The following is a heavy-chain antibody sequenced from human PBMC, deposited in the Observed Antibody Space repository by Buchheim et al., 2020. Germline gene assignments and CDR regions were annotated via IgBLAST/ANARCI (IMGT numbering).Heavy chain of an antibody. CDR2: INTATGDT. V-gene: IGHV1-8*01. Sequence: QVRLVQSGAEVKKPGASVKVSCKASGYSFTRLDINWVRQATGQGLEWMGGINTATGDTAYAQKFQGRVTLTRDTSIHTAYLELGALTSADTAVYYCARGRGFYFPFYWGQGTL. D-gene: IGHD2/OR15-2a*01. CDR1: GYSFTRLD. CDR3: ARGRGFYFPFY. J-gene: IGHJ4*02.